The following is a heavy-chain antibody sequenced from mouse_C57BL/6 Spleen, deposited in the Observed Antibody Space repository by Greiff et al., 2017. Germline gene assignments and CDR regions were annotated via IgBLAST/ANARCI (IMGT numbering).Heavy chain of an antibody. CDR3: ARSYYDYGGYFDV. Sequence: VQLQQSGPELVKPGASVEISCKASGYKFTDYYMNWVKQSHGKSLEWIGDINPNNGGTSYNQKFKGKATLTVDKSSSTAYMELRSLTSEDSAVYYCARSYYDYGGYFDVWGTLTTVTVSS. V-gene: IGHV1-26*01. D-gene: IGHD2-4*01. J-gene: IGHJ1*03. CDR2: INPNNGGT. CDR1: GYKFTDYY.